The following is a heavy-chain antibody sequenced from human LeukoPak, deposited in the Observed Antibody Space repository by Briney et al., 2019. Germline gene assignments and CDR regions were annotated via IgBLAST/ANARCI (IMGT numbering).Heavy chain of an antibody. CDR2: ISGSGGSA. J-gene: IGHJ2*01. Sequence: GGSLRLSCAASGFTFSSYAMSWVRQAPGKGLEWVSAISGSGGSAYYADSVKGRFTISRDNSKNTLYLQMNSLRAEDTAVYYCAKPDGESGAIFGVVIITGDWYFDLWGRGTLVTVSS. V-gene: IGHV3-23*01. D-gene: IGHD3-3*01. CDR3: AKPDGESGAIFGVVIITGDWYFDL. CDR1: GFTFSSYA.